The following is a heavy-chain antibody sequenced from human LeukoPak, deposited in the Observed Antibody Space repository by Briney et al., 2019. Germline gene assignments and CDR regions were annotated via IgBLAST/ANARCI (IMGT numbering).Heavy chain of an antibody. CDR3: ARGQETVTTRRLRNWFDP. V-gene: IGHV4-34*01. Sequence: SETLPLTCAVYGGSFSGYYWSWIRQPPGKGLEWIGEINHSGSTNYNPSLKSRVTISVDTSKNQFSLKLSSVTAADTAVYYCARGQETVTTRRLRNWFDPWGQGTLVTVSS. J-gene: IGHJ5*02. CDR1: GGSFSGYY. D-gene: IGHD4-17*01. CDR2: INHSGST.